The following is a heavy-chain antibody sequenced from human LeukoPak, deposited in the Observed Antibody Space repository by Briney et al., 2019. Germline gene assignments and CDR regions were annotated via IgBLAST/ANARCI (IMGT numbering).Heavy chain of an antibody. Sequence: GGSLRLSCAASGFGFSAYWMHWVRQAPGKGLVWVAHINEDGTSASHADSVKGRFTISRDNAKNTLYLQMNSLTVEDTAAYYCARVPTKNSDFGYWGQGSLVTVSS. V-gene: IGHV3-74*01. CDR3: ARVPTKNSDFGY. D-gene: IGHD3/OR15-3a*01. J-gene: IGHJ4*02. CDR1: GFGFSAYW. CDR2: INEDGTSA.